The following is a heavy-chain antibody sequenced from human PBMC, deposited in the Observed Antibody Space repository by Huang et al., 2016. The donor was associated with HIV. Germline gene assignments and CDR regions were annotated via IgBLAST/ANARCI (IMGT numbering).Heavy chain of an antibody. CDR3: ARAVVRGLIIRFDP. Sequence: QVQLVQSGAEVKKPGASVKVSCRTSGYIFTDYYIHWVRQAPGQGLEGVGGVNPKSGATNQAQRVQGRLHVTTDTSTSAVYMELANLRSDDTAVYYCARAVVRGLIIRFDPWGQGTLVTVSS. V-gene: IGHV1-2*02. D-gene: IGHD3-10*01. CDR1: GYIFTDYY. J-gene: IGHJ5*02. CDR2: VNPKSGAT.